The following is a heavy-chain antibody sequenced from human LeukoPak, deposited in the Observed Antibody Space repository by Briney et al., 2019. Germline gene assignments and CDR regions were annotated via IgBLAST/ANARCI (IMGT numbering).Heavy chain of an antibody. CDR2: ISSSSSTI. CDR3: ARDGIVGALTPFDY. CDR1: GFTFSSYS. D-gene: IGHD1-26*01. V-gene: IGHV3-48*04. J-gene: IGHJ4*02. Sequence: GGSLRLSCAASGFTFSSYSMNWVRQAPGKGLEWVSYISSSSSTIYYADSVKGRFTISRDNAKNSLYLQMNSLRAEDTAVYYCARDGIVGALTPFDYWGQGTLVTVSS.